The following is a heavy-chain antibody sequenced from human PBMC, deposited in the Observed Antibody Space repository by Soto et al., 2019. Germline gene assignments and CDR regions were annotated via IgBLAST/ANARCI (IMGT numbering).Heavy chain of an antibody. J-gene: IGHJ6*02. Sequence: ETLSLTCTVSGGSISSYYWSWIRQPPGKGLEWIGYIYYSGSTNYNPSLKSRVTISVDTSKNQFSLKLSSVTAADTAVYYCARESRYFDWSYGMDVWGQGTTVTVSS. D-gene: IGHD3-9*01. V-gene: IGHV4-59*01. CDR2: IYYSGST. CDR3: ARESRYFDWSYGMDV. CDR1: GGSISSYY.